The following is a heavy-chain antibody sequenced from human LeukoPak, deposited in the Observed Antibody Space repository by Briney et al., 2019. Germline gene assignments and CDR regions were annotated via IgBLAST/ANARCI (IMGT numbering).Heavy chain of an antibody. V-gene: IGHV4-61*01. CDR3: AGATYYYDSSGYLNWFDP. J-gene: IGHJ5*02. D-gene: IGHD3-22*01. Sequence: SETLSLTCTVSGGSISSSSYYWHWIRQPPGKGLVWIAYIYYSGSSNYNPSLKSRVTISVDTSKNQFSLKLSSVTAADTAVYYCAGATYYYDSSGYLNWFDPWGQGTLVTVSS. CDR1: GGSISSSSYY. CDR2: IYYSGSS.